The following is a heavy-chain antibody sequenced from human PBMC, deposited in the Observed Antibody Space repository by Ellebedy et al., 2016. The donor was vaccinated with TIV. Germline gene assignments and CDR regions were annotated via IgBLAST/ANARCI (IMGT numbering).Heavy chain of an antibody. Sequence: GESLKISCAASGFTFSSYSMNWVRQAPGKGLVWVSRIYTDGSSTSYADSVKGRFTISRDNAKNTLYLQMNGLRAEDTAVYYCARLGRGSGPYYYYGMDVWGQGTTVTVSS. V-gene: IGHV3-74*01. CDR3: ARLGRGSGPYYYYGMDV. D-gene: IGHD3-10*01. CDR1: GFTFSSYS. J-gene: IGHJ6*02. CDR2: IYTDGSST.